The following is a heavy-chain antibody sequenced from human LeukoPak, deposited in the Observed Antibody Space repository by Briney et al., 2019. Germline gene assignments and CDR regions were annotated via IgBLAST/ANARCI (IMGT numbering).Heavy chain of an antibody. CDR2: ISSNGGST. V-gene: IGHV3-64*01. D-gene: IGHD3-22*01. CDR1: GFTFSSYA. J-gene: IGHJ4*02. CDR3: ARAARYDSSGYYSFPYYFDY. Sequence: GGSLRLSCAASGFTFSSYAMHWVRQAPGKGLEYVSAISSNGGSTYYANSVKGRFTISRDNSKNTLYLQMGSLRAEDMAVYYCARAARYDSSGYYSFPYYFDYWGQGTLVTVSS.